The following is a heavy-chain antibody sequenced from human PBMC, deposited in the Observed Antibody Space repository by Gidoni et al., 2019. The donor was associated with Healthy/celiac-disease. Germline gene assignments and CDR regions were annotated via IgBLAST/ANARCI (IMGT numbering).Heavy chain of an antibody. J-gene: IGHJ3*01. CDR3: ASRWGET. D-gene: IGHD2-21*01. Sequence: QVQLVESGGGVSQPGRSLRLSCAASGFTFSSYGLHWVRQAPGKGLEWVAVISYDGSNKYYADSVKGRFTISRDNSKNTLYLQMNSLRAEDTAVYYCASRWGETWGQGTMVTVSS. CDR2: ISYDGSNK. V-gene: IGHV3-30*03. CDR1: GFTFSSYG.